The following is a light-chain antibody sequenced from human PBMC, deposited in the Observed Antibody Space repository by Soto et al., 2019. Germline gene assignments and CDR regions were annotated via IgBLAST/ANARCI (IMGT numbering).Light chain of an antibody. Sequence: QSALTQPASVSGSPGQSITISCTGTSSDVGGYNYVSWYQQHPGKAPKLMIYEVSNRPSGVSSRFSGSKSGNTASLTISGLQAEDEAVYYCSSYTSSYTYVFGTGTKLTVL. CDR2: EVS. V-gene: IGLV2-14*01. CDR1: SSDVGGYNY. CDR3: SSYTSSYTYV. J-gene: IGLJ1*01.